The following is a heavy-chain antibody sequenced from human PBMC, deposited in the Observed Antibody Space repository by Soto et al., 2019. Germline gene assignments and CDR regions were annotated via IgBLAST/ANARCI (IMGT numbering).Heavy chain of an antibody. J-gene: IGHJ3*02. CDR2: INPNSGGT. Sequence: ASVKVSCKASGYTFTGYYMHWVRQAPGQGLEWMGWINPNSGGTNYAQKFQGWVTMTRDTSISTAYMELSRLRSDDTAVYYCARDRMPYDYVWGSYRLGFAFDIWGQGTMVTVSS. D-gene: IGHD3-16*02. CDR1: GYTFTGYY. V-gene: IGHV1-2*04. CDR3: ARDRMPYDYVWGSYRLGFAFDI.